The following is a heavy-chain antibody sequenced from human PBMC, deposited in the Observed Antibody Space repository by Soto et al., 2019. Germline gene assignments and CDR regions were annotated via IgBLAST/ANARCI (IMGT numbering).Heavy chain of an antibody. V-gene: IGHV4-4*02. Sequence: SETLSLTCAVSGGSISSSNWWSWVRQPPGKGLEWIGEIYHSGSTNYNPSLKSRVTISVDKSKNQFSLKLSSVTAADTAVYYCARAVGTVYYYGMDVWGQGTTVTVS. CDR1: GGSISSSNW. J-gene: IGHJ6*02. CDR2: IYHSGST. D-gene: IGHD5-12*01. CDR3: ARAVGTVYYYGMDV.